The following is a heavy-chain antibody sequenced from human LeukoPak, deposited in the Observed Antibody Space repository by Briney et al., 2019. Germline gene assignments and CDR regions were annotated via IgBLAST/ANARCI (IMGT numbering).Heavy chain of an antibody. D-gene: IGHD6-19*01. Sequence: SETLSLTCAVYGGSFSGYYWSWIRQPPGKGLEWIGEINHSGSTNYNPSLKSRVTISVDTSKNQFSLKLSSVTAADTAVYYCARVRGRSGWLGFDPWGQGTLVTVSS. CDR3: ARVRGRSGWLGFDP. CDR2: INHSGST. J-gene: IGHJ5*02. CDR1: GGSFSGYY. V-gene: IGHV4-34*01.